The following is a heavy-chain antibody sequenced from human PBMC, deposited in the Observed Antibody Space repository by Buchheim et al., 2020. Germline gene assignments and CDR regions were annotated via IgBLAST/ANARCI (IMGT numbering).Heavy chain of an antibody. V-gene: IGHV3-21*01. D-gene: IGHD6-19*01. CDR3: ARDFSGWSRDY. CDR1: GFSFSPFG. J-gene: IGHJ4*02. Sequence: DVQLVESGGGLVMPGGSLTLSCVTSGFSFSPFGMTWVRQAPGKGLEWVATVGSGHHTSYADLVEGRFTVSRDNARSSALCQLNSLRAEDTAVYFCARDFSGWSRDYWGQGTL. CDR2: VGSGHHT.